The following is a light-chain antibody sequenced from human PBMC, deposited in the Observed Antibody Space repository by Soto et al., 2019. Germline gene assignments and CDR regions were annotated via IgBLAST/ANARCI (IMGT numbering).Light chain of an antibody. J-gene: IGLJ3*02. V-gene: IGLV2-8*01. Sequence: QSALTQPPSASGSPGQSVTISCTGTSSAVAGYNYVSWYQQHPGKAPKLMIYEVNKRPSGVPDRFSGSKSGTTASLTVSGLQAEDEADYYCSSYTGTSTLVFGGGTKLTVL. CDR2: EVN. CDR1: SSAVAGYNY. CDR3: SSYTGTSTLV.